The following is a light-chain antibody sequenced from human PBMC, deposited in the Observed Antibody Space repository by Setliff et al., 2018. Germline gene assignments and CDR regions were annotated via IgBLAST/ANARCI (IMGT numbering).Light chain of an antibody. J-gene: IGLJ1*01. CDR3: NAYASDTTYV. CDR1: SSDVGSYDL. Sequence: ALTQPASVSGSPGQSITISCSGTSSDVGSYDLVSWYQQHPGKAPKLIIYGVSDRPSGVSSRFSGSKSGNTAYLTISGLQTEDEAEYYCNAYASDTTYVFGSGTKVTVL. V-gene: IGLV2-14*03. CDR2: GVS.